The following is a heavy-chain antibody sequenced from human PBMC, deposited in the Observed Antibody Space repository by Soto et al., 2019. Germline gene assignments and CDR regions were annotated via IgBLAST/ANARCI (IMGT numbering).Heavy chain of an antibody. J-gene: IGHJ6*02. CDR2: IYNNGPT. CDR3: ARLGFEYDTSTPYYNVLHYYGVDV. D-gene: IGHD3-9*01. CDR1: GDSISSGGHY. Sequence: SETLSLTCAVSGDSISSGGHYWSWVRQHPGKGLEWIGYIYNNGPTYFNPPFKSRGTISVDTSKNEFSLKASDTAKYYCARLGFEYDTSTPYYNVLHYYGVDVWGQGTTVTVSS. V-gene: IGHV4-31*11.